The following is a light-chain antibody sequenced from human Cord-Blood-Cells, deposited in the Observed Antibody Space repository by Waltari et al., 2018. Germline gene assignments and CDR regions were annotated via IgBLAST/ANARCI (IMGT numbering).Light chain of an antibody. CDR3: QQYGSSQT. Sequence: IVFTQSPGTLSLSPGERATLSCRASQSVSSSYLAWYQQKPGQAPRLLISGASSRATGIPDRFSGSGSGTDFTLTISRLEPEDFAVYYCQQYGSSQTFGQGTKVEIK. CDR1: QSVSSSY. CDR2: GAS. V-gene: IGKV3-20*01. J-gene: IGKJ1*01.